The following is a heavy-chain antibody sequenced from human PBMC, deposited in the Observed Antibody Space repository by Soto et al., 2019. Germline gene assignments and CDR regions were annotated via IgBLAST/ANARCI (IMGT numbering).Heavy chain of an antibody. D-gene: IGHD2-15*01. J-gene: IGHJ5*02. CDR1: GGSISSGGYY. V-gene: IGHV4-31*03. CDR3: ARADCSGGRCYSIARWFDP. CDR2: IYYSGST. Sequence: QVQLQESGPGLVKPSQTLSLTCTVSGGSISSGGYYWSWIRQHPGKGLEWIGNIYYSGSTYYNPSLKSRVTISVDTSKNQCSLKLSSVTAADTAVYYCARADCSGGRCYSIARWFDPWGQGALVTVSS.